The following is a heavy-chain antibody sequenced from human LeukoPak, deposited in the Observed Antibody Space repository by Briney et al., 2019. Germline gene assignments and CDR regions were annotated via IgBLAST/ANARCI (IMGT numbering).Heavy chain of an antibody. J-gene: IGHJ4*02. D-gene: IGHD2-21*01. Sequence: GGSLRLSCAASGFTFSSYGMHWFRQAPGKGLEGVAFIRYDGSNKYYADSVKGRFTTSRDNSKNTPYLQMNSLRAEDTAVYSCAKLALTKQVIAHDYWGQGTLVTVSS. CDR1: GFTFSSYG. CDR3: AKLALTKQVIAHDY. V-gene: IGHV3-30*02. CDR2: IRYDGSNK.